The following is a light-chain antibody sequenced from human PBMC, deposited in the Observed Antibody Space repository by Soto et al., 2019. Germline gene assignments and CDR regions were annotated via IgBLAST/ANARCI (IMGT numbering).Light chain of an antibody. CDR1: QSVSSSY. CDR2: GAS. Sequence: EVVLTQSPGTLSLSPGERATLSCRASQSVSSSYLAWYQQKPGQAPRLLIYGASSRATGIPDRFSGSGSGTGLPLTISRLEPQDCAVYYCQQYGSSPWTFGQGTKVEIK. CDR3: QQYGSSPWT. V-gene: IGKV3-20*01. J-gene: IGKJ1*01.